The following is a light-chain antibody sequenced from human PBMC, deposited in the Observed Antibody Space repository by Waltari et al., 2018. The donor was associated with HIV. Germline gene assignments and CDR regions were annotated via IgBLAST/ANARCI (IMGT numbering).Light chain of an antibody. V-gene: IGLV1-47*01. J-gene: IGLJ1*01. CDR3: AAWDDSPDV. CDR1: SSNLGSTY. Sequence: QSVLTPSPSASGTPGPRVTISCSGSSSNLGSTYVYWYQQLPGTAPKLLNYRNTRQPSGVPGRCSCSKAGTSAALASNGLRAEDEADYYCAAWDDSPDVFGTGTKVTVL. CDR2: RNT.